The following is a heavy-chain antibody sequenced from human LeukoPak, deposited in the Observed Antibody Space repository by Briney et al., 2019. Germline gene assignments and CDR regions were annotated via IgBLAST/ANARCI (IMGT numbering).Heavy chain of an antibody. J-gene: IGHJ4*02. CDR1: GGSISSYY. Sequence: SETLSLTCTVSGGSISSYYWGWIRQPPGKGLEWIGSIYYSGSTYYNPSLKSRVTISVDTSKNQFSLKLSSVTAADTAVYYGASALRDYYDSSYYFDYWGQGTLVTVSS. CDR3: ASALRDYYDSSYYFDY. V-gene: IGHV4-39*01. D-gene: IGHD3-22*01. CDR2: IYYSGST.